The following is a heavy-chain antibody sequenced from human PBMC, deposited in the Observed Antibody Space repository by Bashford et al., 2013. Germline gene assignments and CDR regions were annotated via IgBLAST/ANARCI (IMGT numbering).Heavy chain of an antibody. Sequence: IVWVRQVPGQGFEWMGWISDDNGYTNQAQKFQGRVTLTTDTSTSTAYMELRSLRSDDTAVYYCARDLSDIATVHTSYYYYGMDVWGQGTTVTVSS. J-gene: IGHJ6*02. V-gene: IGHV1-18*01. CDR3: ARDLSDIATVHTSYYYYGMDV. CDR2: ISDDNGYT. D-gene: IGHD5-18*01.